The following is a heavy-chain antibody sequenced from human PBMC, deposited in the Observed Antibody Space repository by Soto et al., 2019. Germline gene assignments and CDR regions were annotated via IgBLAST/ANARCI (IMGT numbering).Heavy chain of an antibody. CDR1: GYTFASYA. Sequence: QVQLVQSGAEVKKPGASVKVSCKASGYTFASYAISWMRQAPGQGLEWMGWISAYNGNTNYAQKLQARVTMTTETSTSTAYMELRSLRSDVTAVYYCARDPPPPDYWGQGTLVTVSS. CDR2: ISAYNGNT. J-gene: IGHJ4*02. CDR3: ARDPPPPDY. V-gene: IGHV1-18*01.